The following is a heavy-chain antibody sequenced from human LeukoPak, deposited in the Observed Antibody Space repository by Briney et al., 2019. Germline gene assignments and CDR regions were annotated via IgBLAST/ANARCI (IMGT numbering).Heavy chain of an antibody. J-gene: IGHJ4*02. CDR1: GYTFSDYY. D-gene: IGHD1-26*01. CDR2: INPHSGGT. V-gene: IGHV1-2*02. CDR3: ASVLNTPRSN. Sequence: ASVKVSCKAFGYTFSDYYIHWVRQAPGQGREWMGWINPHSGGTKYAQKFHGRVTMTRDTSITTAYMELDRLRSDDTAVYYCASVLNTPRSNGGEGTLVTVPS.